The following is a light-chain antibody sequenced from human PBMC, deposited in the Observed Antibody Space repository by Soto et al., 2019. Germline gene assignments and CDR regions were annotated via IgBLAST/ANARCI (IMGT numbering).Light chain of an antibody. V-gene: IGKV3-20*01. J-gene: IGKJ3*01. CDR1: QSVSNRY. Sequence: EIVLTQSPGTLSLSPGERATLSCRASQSVSNRYLAWYQQKSGQAPRLLISGASSRATGIPDRFSGSGSGTDFTLTISRLEPEDVASYYCQKYNSVPFTFGPGTKVDIK. CDR2: GAS. CDR3: QKYNSVPFT.